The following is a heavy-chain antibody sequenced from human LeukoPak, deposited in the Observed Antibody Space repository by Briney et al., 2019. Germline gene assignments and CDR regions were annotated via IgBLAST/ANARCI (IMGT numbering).Heavy chain of an antibody. CDR3: ARDTGGGPGEAYFDI. D-gene: IGHD3-10*01. CDR1: GFSFSSHW. Sequence: SGGSLRLSCAASGFSFSSHWVHWVRQAPGKGLVWVSRISDDGSYTSNVDSVKGRFTISRDNVNNMLYLHMNSLRAEDTAVYYCARDTGGGPGEAYFDIWGQGTMVTVSS. J-gene: IGHJ3*02. CDR2: ISDDGSYT. V-gene: IGHV3-74*01.